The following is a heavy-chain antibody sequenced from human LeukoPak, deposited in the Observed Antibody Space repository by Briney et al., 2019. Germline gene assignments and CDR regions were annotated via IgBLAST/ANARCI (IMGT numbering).Heavy chain of an antibody. CDR1: GFTFTNYA. CDR3: AKDPSYQHDYGGNGPDSRYNWFDP. CDR2: MSGRGVST. Sequence: GGSLRLSCAASGFTFTNYAMSWVRQAPGKGLEWVSGMSGRGVSTYYADSVKGRFTISSDNSENTLYLQMNSLRPVDTAVYYCAKDPSYQHDYGGNGPDSRYNWFDPWGQGTLVTVSS. D-gene: IGHD4-23*01. V-gene: IGHV3-23*01. J-gene: IGHJ5*02.